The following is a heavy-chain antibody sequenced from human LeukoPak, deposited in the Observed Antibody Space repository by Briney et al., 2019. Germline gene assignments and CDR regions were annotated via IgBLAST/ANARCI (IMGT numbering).Heavy chain of an antibody. CDR2: ISSSGAST. Sequence: GGSLRLSCAASGLTFSSYAMTWVRQAPGKGLEWVSSISSSGASTYHADSVKGRFTISRDNSKNTLYLQMNSLRAEDTAVYYCAKESDYYGSGSYYDYWGQGTLVTVSS. CDR1: GLTFSSYA. V-gene: IGHV3-23*01. J-gene: IGHJ4*02. D-gene: IGHD3-10*01. CDR3: AKESDYYGSGSYYDY.